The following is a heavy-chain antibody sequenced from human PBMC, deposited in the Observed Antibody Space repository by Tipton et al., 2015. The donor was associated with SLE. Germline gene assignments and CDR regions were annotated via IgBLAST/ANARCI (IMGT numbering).Heavy chain of an antibody. J-gene: IGHJ5*01. CDR2: IYYRGSA. CDR1: GASISNGGYY. V-gene: IGHV4-31*01. CDR3: ATASTFWSGYRGFNS. Sequence: TLSLTCTVSGASISNGGYYWSWFRQLPGKGPEWMGYIYYRGSAFYNPSLQSPITIFLDASENQFSLKLSSVTAADTAVYYCATASTFWSGYRGFNSWGQGTLVTVSS. D-gene: IGHD3-3*01.